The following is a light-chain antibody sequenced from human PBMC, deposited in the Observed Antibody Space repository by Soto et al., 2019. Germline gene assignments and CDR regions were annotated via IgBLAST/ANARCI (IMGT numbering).Light chain of an antibody. CDR2: DAS. CDR3: QQRSNGLT. V-gene: IGKV3-11*01. J-gene: IGKJ4*01. CDR1: QRVGSY. Sequence: EIVLTQSPATLSLSPGERATPSCRASQRVGSYLAWYQQKPGQAPRLLIYDASNRATGIPARFSGSGSGTDFILIISGLEPEDSAVYYCQQRSNGLTFGGGTKVDI.